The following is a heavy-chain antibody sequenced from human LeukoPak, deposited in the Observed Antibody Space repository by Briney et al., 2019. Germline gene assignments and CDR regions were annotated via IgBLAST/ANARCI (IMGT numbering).Heavy chain of an antibody. Sequence: PSETLSLTCTVSGGSISSRSYYWGWIRQPPGKGLEWIGSMYYSGTTYYNPSLKSRVTISVDTSKNQFSLKLSSVTAADTAVYYCARPFGSYSRNWFDPWGQGALVTVSS. CDR3: ARPFGSYSRNWFDP. D-gene: IGHD1-26*01. CDR2: MYYSGTT. J-gene: IGHJ5*02. CDR1: GGSISSRSYY. V-gene: IGHV4-39*01.